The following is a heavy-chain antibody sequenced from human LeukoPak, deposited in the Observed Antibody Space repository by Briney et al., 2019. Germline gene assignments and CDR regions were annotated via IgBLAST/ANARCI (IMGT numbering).Heavy chain of an antibody. Sequence: GSLRLSCVASGFTFSNYWMHWVRQPPGKGLEWVAVISYDGSNKYYADSVKGRFTIFRDNSKNTLYLQMNSLRAEDTAVYYCAREAYCSSTSCYRSYYFDYWGQGTLVTVSS. CDR2: ISYDGSNK. V-gene: IGHV3-30*03. CDR1: GFTFSNYW. CDR3: AREAYCSSTSCYRSYYFDY. J-gene: IGHJ4*02. D-gene: IGHD2-2*01.